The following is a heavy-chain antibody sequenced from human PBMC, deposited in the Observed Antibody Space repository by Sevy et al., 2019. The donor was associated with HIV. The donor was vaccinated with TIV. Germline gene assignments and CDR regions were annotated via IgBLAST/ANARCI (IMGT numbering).Heavy chain of an antibody. V-gene: IGHV3-7*01. CDR1: GFTFSSYW. J-gene: IGHJ4*01. CDR2: IKEDGSEK. Sequence: GGYLRLSCVASGFTFSSYWMSWVRQAPGKGLEWVANIKEDGSEKYYVDSVKGRFTISRDNAKNSLYLQMNSLRAEDTAVYYCARLALAGTAEFDYWGHGTLVTVSS. D-gene: IGHD6-19*01. CDR3: ARLALAGTAEFDY.